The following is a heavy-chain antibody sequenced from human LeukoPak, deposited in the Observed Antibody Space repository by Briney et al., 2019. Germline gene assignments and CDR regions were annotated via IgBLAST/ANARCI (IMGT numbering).Heavy chain of an antibody. CDR3: AKEEAADGDAFDI. D-gene: IGHD6-13*01. CDR1: GFTFSSYG. Sequence: GGSLRLSCAASGFTFSSYGMHWVRQAPGKGLEWVTVISYDGSNEYFADSVKGRFTISRDNSKNTLYLQMSSLRAEDTAVYYCAKEEAADGDAFDIWDQGTMVTVSS. J-gene: IGHJ3*02. CDR2: ISYDGSNE. V-gene: IGHV3-30*18.